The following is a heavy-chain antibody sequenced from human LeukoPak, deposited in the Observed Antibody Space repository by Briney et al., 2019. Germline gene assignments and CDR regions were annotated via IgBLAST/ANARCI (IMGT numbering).Heavy chain of an antibody. CDR1: GYTFTSYY. CDR2: INPSGGST. D-gene: IGHD6-19*01. V-gene: IGHV1-46*01. CDR3: ARGLLAVAGFNWFDP. J-gene: IGHJ5*02. Sequence: ASVKVSCKASGYTFTSYYMHWVRQAPGQGLEWMGIINPSGGSTSYAQKFQGRVTMTRDMSTSTVYMELSSLRSEDTAVYYCARGLLAVAGFNWFDPWGQGTLVTVSS.